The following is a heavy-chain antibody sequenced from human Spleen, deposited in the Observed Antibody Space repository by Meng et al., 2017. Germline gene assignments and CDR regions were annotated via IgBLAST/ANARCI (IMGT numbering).Heavy chain of an antibody. D-gene: IGHD4-11*01. CDR3: ARGPTTVAHDFDY. V-gene: IGHV4-34*01. Sequence: HGQLQQWGAGLLKPSETLSLTRVVSGGSFSDYYWSWTRQPPGKGLEWIGEINHRGNTNYNSFLESRVTISVDTSQNSLSLKLSSVTAADSAVYYCARGPTTVAHDFDYWGQGTLVTVSS. J-gene: IGHJ4*02. CDR1: GGSFSDYY. CDR2: INHRGNT.